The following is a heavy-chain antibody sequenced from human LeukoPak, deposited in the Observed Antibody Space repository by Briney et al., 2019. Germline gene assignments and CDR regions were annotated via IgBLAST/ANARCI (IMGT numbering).Heavy chain of an antibody. CDR2: IRYDGGNK. V-gene: IGHV3-30*02. CDR1: GFTFSSYG. CDR3: AKDFQGIVGATQIDF. J-gene: IGHJ4*02. Sequence: GGSLRLSCAASGFTFSSYGMHWVRQAPGKGLEWVAFIRYDGGNKYYADSVKGRFTISRDNSKNSLYLQMNSLRTEDTAFYYCAKDFQGIVGATQIDFWGQGTLVTVSS. D-gene: IGHD1-26*01.